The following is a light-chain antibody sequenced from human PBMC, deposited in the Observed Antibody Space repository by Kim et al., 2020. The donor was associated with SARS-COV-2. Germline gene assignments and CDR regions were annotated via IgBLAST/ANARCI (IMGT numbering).Light chain of an antibody. J-gene: IGLJ2*01. CDR3: AAWDDSLNGVV. Sequence: GQRVTISCSGSSSNIGSNTVNWYQQPPGTAPKLLIYSNNQRPSGVPDRFSGSKSGTSAYLAISGLQSEDEADYYCAAWDDSLNGVVFGGGTQLTVL. CDR2: SNN. CDR1: SSNIGSNT. V-gene: IGLV1-44*01.